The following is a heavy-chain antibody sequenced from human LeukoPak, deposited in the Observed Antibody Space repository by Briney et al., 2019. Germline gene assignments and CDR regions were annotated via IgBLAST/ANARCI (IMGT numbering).Heavy chain of an antibody. Sequence: ASVKVSCKASGYTFTSYYMHWVRQAPGQGLEWMGIINPSGGSTSYAQKFQGRVTMTRDTSTSTVYMELSSLRSEDTAVYYCARDATYYYGSGSYLDALDIWGQGTMVTVSS. D-gene: IGHD3-10*01. V-gene: IGHV1-46*01. CDR3: ARDATYYYGSGSYLDALDI. CDR1: GYTFTSYY. CDR2: INPSGGST. J-gene: IGHJ3*02.